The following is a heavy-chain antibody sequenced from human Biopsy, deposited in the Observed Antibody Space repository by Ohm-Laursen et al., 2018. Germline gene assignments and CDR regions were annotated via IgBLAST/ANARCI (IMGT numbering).Heavy chain of an antibody. CDR3: ARDGTVVVPAAFHLDN. V-gene: IGHV3-33*01. CDR2: IYYDGLNK. J-gene: IGHJ4*02. Sequence: SLRLSCAASGFMFSSYGMHWVRQAPDKGLEWVAVIYYDGLNKEYADSVKGRFTISRDNSKNTLFLRMNSLRAEDTAVYYCARDGTVVVPAAFHLDNWGPGTLVTVSS. CDR1: GFMFSSYG. D-gene: IGHD2-2*01.